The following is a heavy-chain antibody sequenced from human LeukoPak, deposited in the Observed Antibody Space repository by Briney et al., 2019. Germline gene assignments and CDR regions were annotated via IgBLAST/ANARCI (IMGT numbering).Heavy chain of an antibody. Sequence: ASVKVSCKASGYTFTSYAMHWVRQAPGQRLEWMGWINAGNGNTKYSQKFQGRVTTTRDTSASTAYMELSSLRSEDTAVYYCARGVDTAMATFDYWGQGTLVTVSS. V-gene: IGHV1-3*01. CDR2: INAGNGNT. J-gene: IGHJ4*02. CDR1: GYTFTSYA. CDR3: ARGVDTAMATFDY. D-gene: IGHD5-18*01.